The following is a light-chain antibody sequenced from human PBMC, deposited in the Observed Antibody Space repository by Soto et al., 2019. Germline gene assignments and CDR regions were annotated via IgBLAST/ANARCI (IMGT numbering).Light chain of an antibody. J-gene: IGKJ2*01. CDR1: QSISSW. CDR2: DAS. CDR3: QQYNCYCSFT. V-gene: IGKV1-5*01. Sequence: DIQMTQSPSTLSTSVGDRVTITCRASQSISSWLAWYQQKPGKAPKVLIYDASSLESEVPSRFSGSRAWTESSLTISSLQTDAFATYFCQQYNCYCSFTFGQGTKLEIK.